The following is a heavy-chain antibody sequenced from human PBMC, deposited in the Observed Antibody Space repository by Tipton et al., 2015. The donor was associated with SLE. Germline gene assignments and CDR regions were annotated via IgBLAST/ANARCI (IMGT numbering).Heavy chain of an antibody. CDR3: ARRLRSESLYGALDI. Sequence: TLSLTCTVSGYSINNGYFWGWIRQPAGKGLEWIGRIYSKGSTNSNPSLKSRVTISLDTSKNQFSLKLTSVTAADTAVYYCARRLRSESLYGALDIWGQGTMVTVSS. V-gene: IGHV4-61*02. J-gene: IGHJ3*02. CDR1: GYSINNGYF. CDR2: IYSKGST. D-gene: IGHD3-16*02.